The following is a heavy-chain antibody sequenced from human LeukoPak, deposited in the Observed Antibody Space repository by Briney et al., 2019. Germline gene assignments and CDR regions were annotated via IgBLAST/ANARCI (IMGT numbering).Heavy chain of an antibody. CDR2: ISWDGNSI. J-gene: IGHJ4*02. CDR3: ATDLDYTFDY. Sequence: GGSLRLSCAVSGFRFSIYGMHWVRQTPGKGLEWLSVISWDGNSIQYADAVKGRFSISRDNSKDTLYLQMDSLRADDTAVYYCATDLDYTFDYWGRGTLVTVSS. CDR1: GFRFSIYG. V-gene: IGHV3-33*05. D-gene: IGHD4-11*01.